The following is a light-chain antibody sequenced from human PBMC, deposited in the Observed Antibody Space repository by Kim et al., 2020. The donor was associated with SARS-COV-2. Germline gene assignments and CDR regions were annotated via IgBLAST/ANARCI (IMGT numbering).Light chain of an antibody. Sequence: DILMTQSPATLSVSPGERATLSCRASQSISNNLAWYQQKPGQAPRLLIYGASTRATAIPARFSGSGSGTEFTLTISSLQSEDFAVYYCQHYNKWPPLTFGGGTKVEI. CDR1: QSISNN. V-gene: IGKV3-15*01. CDR3: QHYNKWPPLT. CDR2: GAS. J-gene: IGKJ4*01.